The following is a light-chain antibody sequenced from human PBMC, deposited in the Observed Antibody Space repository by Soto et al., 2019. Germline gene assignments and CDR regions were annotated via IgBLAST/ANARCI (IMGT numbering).Light chain of an antibody. Sequence: SYELTQPPSVSVAPGPTARITCGGNKIGSKSVNWYQQKPGQAPVLVVYDDSDRPSGIPERFSGSNSGNTATLTISRVEAGDEADYYCQVWDSGSDHVVFGGGTKLTVL. CDR1: KIGSKS. CDR3: QVWDSGSDHVV. CDR2: DDS. V-gene: IGLV3-21*02. J-gene: IGLJ2*01.